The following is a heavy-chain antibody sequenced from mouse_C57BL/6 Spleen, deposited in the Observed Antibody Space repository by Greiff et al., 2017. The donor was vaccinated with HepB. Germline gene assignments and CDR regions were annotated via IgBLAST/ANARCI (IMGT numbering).Heavy chain of an antibody. CDR3: TTGGGNYGYFDY. J-gene: IGHJ2*01. Sequence: EVQLQQSGAELVRPGASVKLSCTASGFNIKDDYMHWVKQRPEQGLEWIGWIDPENGDTEYASKFQGKATITADTSSNTAYLQRSSLTSEDTAVYYCTTGGGNYGYFDYWGQSTTLTVSS. CDR2: IDPENGDT. CDR1: GFNIKDDY. D-gene: IGHD2-1*01. V-gene: IGHV14-4*01.